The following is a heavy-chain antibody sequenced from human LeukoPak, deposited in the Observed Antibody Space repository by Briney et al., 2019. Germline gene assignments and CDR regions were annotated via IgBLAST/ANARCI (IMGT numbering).Heavy chain of an antibody. CDR2: ISYDGSNK. CDR3: AKKGSGRPYYDFWSGYGSGDY. Sequence: GGSLRLSCAASGFTFSSYGMHWVRQAPGKGLEWVAVISYDGSNKYYADSVKGRFTISRDNSKNTLYLQMNSLRAEDTAVYYCAKKGSGRPYYDFWSGYGSGDYWGQGTLVTVSS. D-gene: IGHD3-3*01. J-gene: IGHJ4*02. CDR1: GFTFSSYG. V-gene: IGHV3-30*18.